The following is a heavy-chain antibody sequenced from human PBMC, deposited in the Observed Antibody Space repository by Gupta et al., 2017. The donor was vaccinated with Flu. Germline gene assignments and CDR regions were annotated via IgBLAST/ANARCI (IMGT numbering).Heavy chain of an antibody. CDR1: GFTFDDYA. D-gene: IGHD5-18*01. CDR3: VKDKDTFIDLFYFDY. V-gene: IGHV3-9*01. J-gene: IGHJ4*02. CDR2: ITWNGGDV. Sequence: EVQLVESGGGLVQPGRSLRLSCAASGFTFDDYAMHWVRQRPGKGLEWVSGITWNGGDVGYADFVRGRFTISRDNAKNSLYLQMNSLRPEDTALYYCVKDKDTFIDLFYFDYWGQGIEVTVSS.